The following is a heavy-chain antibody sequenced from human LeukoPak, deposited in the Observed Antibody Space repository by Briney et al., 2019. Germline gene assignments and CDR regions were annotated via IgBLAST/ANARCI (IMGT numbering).Heavy chain of an antibody. CDR1: GFTFSNYG. Sequence: GGSLRLSCAASGFTFSNYGMHWVRQAPGKGLEWVAFIWYDGSNKYYADSVKGRFTISRDNSKNTLYMQMNSLRAEDTAVYYCARNYGDYVDYYYYGMDVWGQGTTVTVSS. D-gene: IGHD4-17*01. J-gene: IGHJ6*02. CDR3: ARNYGDYVDYYYYGMDV. CDR2: IWYDGSNK. V-gene: IGHV3-33*01.